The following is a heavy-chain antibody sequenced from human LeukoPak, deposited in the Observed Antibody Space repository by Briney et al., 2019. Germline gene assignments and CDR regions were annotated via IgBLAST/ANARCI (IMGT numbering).Heavy chain of an antibody. J-gene: IGHJ5*02. CDR1: GGSISSSSYY. CDR2: IYYSGST. D-gene: IGHD3-10*01. Sequence: PSETLSLTCTVSGGSISSSSYYWGWIRQPPGKGLEWIGSIYYSGSTYYNPSLKSRVTISVDTSKNQFSLKLSSVTAADTAVYYCARRYLYYYGSGNRFDPWGQGTLVTVSS. CDR3: ARRYLYYYGSGNRFDP. V-gene: IGHV4-39*01.